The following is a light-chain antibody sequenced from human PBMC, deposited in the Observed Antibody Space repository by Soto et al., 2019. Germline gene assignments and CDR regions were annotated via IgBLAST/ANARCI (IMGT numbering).Light chain of an antibody. J-gene: IGKJ1*01. CDR3: KQYNSYSLT. CDR2: DAS. Sequence: DIQMTQSPSTLSASVGDRVTITCRASQSISSWLAWYQQKPGKAPKLLIYDASSLESGVPSRFSGSGSGTEFTLTINSLQPDDFATYYCKQYNSYSLTFGQGTKVEIK. CDR1: QSISSW. V-gene: IGKV1-5*01.